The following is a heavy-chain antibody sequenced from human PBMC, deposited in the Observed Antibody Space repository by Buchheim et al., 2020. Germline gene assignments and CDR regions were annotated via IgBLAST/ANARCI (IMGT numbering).Heavy chain of an antibody. CDR2: INTVTGNP. CDR1: GYTFMEYS. V-gene: IGHV7-4-1*01. Sequence: QVQLVQSGSELKRPGASVKVSCKASGYTFMEYSMNWVRQAPGQGLEWMGWINTVTGNPTYAQGYTGRFVFSLATSVSTTYLQIDSLKAEDTAVYYCAKSGSRWSPSFDSWGQGTL. D-gene: IGHD6-19*01. J-gene: IGHJ4*02. CDR3: AKSGSRWSPSFDS.